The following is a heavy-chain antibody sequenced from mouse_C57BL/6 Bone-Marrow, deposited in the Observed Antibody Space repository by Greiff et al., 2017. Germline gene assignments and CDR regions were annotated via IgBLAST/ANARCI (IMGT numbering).Heavy chain of an antibody. CDR3: ARVTAVGSCYY. J-gene: IGHJ2*03. CDR1: GFSLTSYG. D-gene: IGHD1-1*01. CDR2: IWRGGST. V-gene: IGHV2-2*01. Sequence: VQLVESGPGLVQPSQSLSITCTASGFSLTSYGVHWVRQSPGKGLEWLGVIWRGGSTDYNAAFISRLSISKENTKSQVFFKMNSLQADDTAIYYWARVTAVGSCYYWDRGTGLTVTS.